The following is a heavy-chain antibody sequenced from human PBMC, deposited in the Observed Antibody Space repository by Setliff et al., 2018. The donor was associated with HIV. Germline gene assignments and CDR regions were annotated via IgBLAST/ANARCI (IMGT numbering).Heavy chain of an antibody. CDR3: AREGARITIFGVVTALWYFDL. V-gene: IGHV4-34*01. J-gene: IGHJ2*01. CDR1: GGSFTGYY. Sequence: PSETLSLTCAVYGGSFTGYYWSWIRQPPGKGLEWIGEIDHSGSTNYNPSLKSRVTISLDTSKNQFSLKLSSVTAADTAVYYCAREGARITIFGVVTALWYFDLWGRGTLVT. CDR2: IDHSGST. D-gene: IGHD3-3*01.